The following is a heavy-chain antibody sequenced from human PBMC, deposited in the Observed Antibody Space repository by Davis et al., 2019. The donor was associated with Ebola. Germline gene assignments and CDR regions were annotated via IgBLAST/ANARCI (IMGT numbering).Heavy chain of an antibody. Sequence: GESLKISCAASGFTFSTYAMGWVRQAPGKGLEWVSDISSGGGAPYYADSVKGRFTISRDNSKNTLYLQMNSLRAEDTAVYYCAKDYMDYWGQGTLVTVSS. CDR1: GFTFSTYA. V-gene: IGHV3-23*01. J-gene: IGHJ4*02. CDR3: AKDYMDY. CDR2: ISSGGGAP.